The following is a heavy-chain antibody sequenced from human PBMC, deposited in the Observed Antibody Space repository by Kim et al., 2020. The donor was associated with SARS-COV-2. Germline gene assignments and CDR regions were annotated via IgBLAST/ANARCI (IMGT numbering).Heavy chain of an antibody. CDR3: AREIPVPGNWYFDL. J-gene: IGHJ2*01. D-gene: IGHD6-19*01. CDR2: VTTTGDT. V-gene: IGHV3-13*01. Sequence: GSLRLSCAASGFTFSRHDMHWVRQTIEKGLEWVSAVTTTGDTDYPDSVKGRFSTSRENAKNSLYLQMNSLTAGDTAVYYCAREIPVPGNWYFDLWGRGTLVTVSS. CDR1: GFTFSRHD.